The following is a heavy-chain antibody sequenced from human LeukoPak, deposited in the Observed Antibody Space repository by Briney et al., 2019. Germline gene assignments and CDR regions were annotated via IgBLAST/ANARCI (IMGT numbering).Heavy chain of an antibody. Sequence: SETLSLTCAVYGGSFSGYYWSWIRQPPGKGLEWIGEINHSGSTNYNPSLKSRVTISVDTSKNQFSLKLNSVTAADTAVYYCASLGYSSGWYVFDYWGQGTLVTVSS. CDR1: GGSFSGYY. CDR3: ASLGYSSGWYVFDY. J-gene: IGHJ4*02. D-gene: IGHD6-19*01. CDR2: INHSGST. V-gene: IGHV4-34*01.